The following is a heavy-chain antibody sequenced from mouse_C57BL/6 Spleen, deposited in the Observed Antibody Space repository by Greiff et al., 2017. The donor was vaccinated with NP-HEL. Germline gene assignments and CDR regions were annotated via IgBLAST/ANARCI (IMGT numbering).Heavy chain of an antibody. J-gene: IGHJ1*03. Sequence: EVKLMESGGGLVQPGGSLKLSCAASGFTFSDYYMYWVRQTPEKRLEWVAYISNGGGSTYYPDTVKGRFTISRDNAKNTLYLQMRSLKSEDTAIYYCATTVGSWYFGVWGTAPTVTVA. D-gene: IGHD1-1*01. CDR2: ISNGGGST. V-gene: IGHV5-12*01. CDR3: ATTVGSWYFGV. CDR1: GFTFSDYY.